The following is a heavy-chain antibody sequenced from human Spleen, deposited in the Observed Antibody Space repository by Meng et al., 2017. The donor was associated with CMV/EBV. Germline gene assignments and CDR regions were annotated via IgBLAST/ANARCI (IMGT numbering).Heavy chain of an antibody. V-gene: IGHV1-2*02. CDR3: ARVVHQVPAAIPAFDI. Sequence: YTFTGYYMHWVRQAPGQGLEWMGWINPNSGGTNYAQKFQGRVTMTRDTSISTAYMELSRLRSDDTAVYYCARVVHQVPAAIPAFDIWGQGTMVTVSS. J-gene: IGHJ3*02. D-gene: IGHD2-2*02. CDR1: YTFTGYY. CDR2: INPNSGGT.